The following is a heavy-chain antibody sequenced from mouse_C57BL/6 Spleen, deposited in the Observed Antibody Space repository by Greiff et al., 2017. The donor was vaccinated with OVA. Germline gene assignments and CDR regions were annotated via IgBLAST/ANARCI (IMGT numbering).Heavy chain of an antibody. CDR1: GFTFSSYA. Sequence: DVMLVESGGGLVKPGGSLKLSCAASGFTFSSYAMSWVRQTPEKRLEWVATISDGGSYTYYPDNVKGRFTISRDNAKNNLYLQMSHLKSEDTAMYYCARDRGFITTEYYFDYWGQGTTLTVSS. V-gene: IGHV5-4*01. D-gene: IGHD1-1*01. CDR3: ARDRGFITTEYYFDY. CDR2: ISDGGSYT. J-gene: IGHJ2*01.